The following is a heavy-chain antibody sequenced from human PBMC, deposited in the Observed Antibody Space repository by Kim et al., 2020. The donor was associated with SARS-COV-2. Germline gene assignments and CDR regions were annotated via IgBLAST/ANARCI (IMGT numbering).Heavy chain of an antibody. D-gene: IGHD3-22*01. Sequence: SLKSRVSISVDTSKNQFSLKLTSVTAADTAVYYCASFYYYDSTGMGYFDYWGQGTLVTVSS. J-gene: IGHJ4*02. CDR3: ASFYYYDSTGMGYFDY. V-gene: IGHV4-31*02.